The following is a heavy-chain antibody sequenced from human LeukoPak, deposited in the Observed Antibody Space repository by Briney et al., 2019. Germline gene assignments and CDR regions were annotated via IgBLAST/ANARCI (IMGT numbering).Heavy chain of an antibody. CDR3: ARAGYYYGSGSYHPFYNWFDP. J-gene: IGHJ5*02. CDR2: IIPIFGTA. V-gene: IGHV1-69*06. Sequence: SVKVSCKASGGTFSSYAISWVRQAPGQGLEWMGGIIPIFGTANYAQKFRGRVTITADKSTSTAYMELSSLRSEDTAVYYCARAGYYYGSGSYHPFYNWFDPWGQGTLVTVSS. D-gene: IGHD3-10*01. CDR1: GGTFSSYA.